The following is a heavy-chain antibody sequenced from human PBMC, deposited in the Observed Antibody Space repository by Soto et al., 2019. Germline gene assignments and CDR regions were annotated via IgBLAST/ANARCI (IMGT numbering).Heavy chain of an antibody. D-gene: IGHD5-18*01. CDR1: GGSISSGGYY. Sequence: PSETLSLTCTVSGGSISSGGYYWSWIRQHPGKGLEWIGYIYYSGSTYYNPFLKSRVTISVDTSKNQFSLKLSSVTAADTAVYYCASLKRGYSYGYFDYWGQGTLVTVSS. CDR3: ASLKRGYSYGYFDY. V-gene: IGHV4-31*03. CDR2: IYYSGST. J-gene: IGHJ4*02.